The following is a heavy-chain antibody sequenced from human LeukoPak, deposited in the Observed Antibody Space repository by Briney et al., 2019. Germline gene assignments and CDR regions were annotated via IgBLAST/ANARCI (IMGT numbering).Heavy chain of an antibody. CDR1: GGSFSGYY. CDR2: INHSGST. CDR3: ARAPSRGSSSSWFDP. D-gene: IGHD6-6*01. V-gene: IGHV4-34*01. Sequence: SETLSLTCAVYGGSFSGYYWSWIRQPPGKGLECIGEINHSGSTNYNPSLKSRVTISVDTSKNQFSLKLSSVTAADTAVYYCARAPSRGSSSSWFDPWGQGTLVTVSS. J-gene: IGHJ5*02.